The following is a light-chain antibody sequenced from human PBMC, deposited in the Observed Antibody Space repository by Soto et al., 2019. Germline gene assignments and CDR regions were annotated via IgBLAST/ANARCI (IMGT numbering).Light chain of an antibody. V-gene: IGLV2-23*02. CDR2: EVN. J-gene: IGLJ2*01. CDR1: SSDVGSSNF. CDR3: CSYAGTASFV. Sequence: QSALTQPASVSGSPGQSITISCTGSSSDVGSSNFVSWYQQHPGKAPQFMIYEVNKRPPGISNRFSGSESGNTASLTISGLQPEDEADYYCCSYAGTASFVFGGGTKLTVL.